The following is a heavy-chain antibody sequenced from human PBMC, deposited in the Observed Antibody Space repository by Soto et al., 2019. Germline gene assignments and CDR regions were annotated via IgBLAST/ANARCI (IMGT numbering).Heavy chain of an antibody. J-gene: IGHJ4*02. CDR3: AKVFSPERGNYFDY. CDR1: GFTFSNYA. V-gene: IGHV3-23*01. Sequence: EVQLLESGGGLVQPGGSLRLSCAASGFTFSNYAMNWVRQAPGKGLEWVSAISNSFSDGNTHYADSVKGRFTISRDNDKNTVFLEMNSPRAEDTAVYYCAKVFSPERGNYFDYWGQGTLVTVSS. D-gene: IGHD1-1*01. CDR2: ISNSFSDGNT.